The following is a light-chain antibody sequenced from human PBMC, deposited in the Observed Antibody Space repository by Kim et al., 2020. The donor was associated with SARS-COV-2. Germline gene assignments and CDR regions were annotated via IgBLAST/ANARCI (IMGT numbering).Light chain of an antibody. CDR1: NIGSKS. V-gene: IGLV3-21*04. Sequence: SYELTQPPSVSVAPGKTARITCGGNNIGSKSVHWYQQKPGQAPVLVIYYDSDRPSGIPERFSGSNSGNTATLTISRVEAGDEADYYCQVWDSSSDLPYWVFGGGTQLTVL. CDR3: QVWDSSSDLPYWV. CDR2: YDS. J-gene: IGLJ3*02.